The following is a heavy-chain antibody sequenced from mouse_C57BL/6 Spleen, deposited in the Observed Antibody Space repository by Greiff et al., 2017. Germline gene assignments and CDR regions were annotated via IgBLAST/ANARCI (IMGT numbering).Heavy chain of an antibody. CDR2: ISSGSSTI. Sequence: DVMLVESGGGLVKPGGSLKLSCAASGFTFSDYGMHWVRQAPEKGLEWVAYISSGSSTIYYAETVKGRFTISRDNAKNTLFLQMTSLRSEDTAMYYCARNWDGGYFDYWGQGTTLTVSS. CDR1: GFTFSDYG. CDR3: ARNWDGGYFDY. J-gene: IGHJ2*01. V-gene: IGHV5-17*01. D-gene: IGHD4-1*01.